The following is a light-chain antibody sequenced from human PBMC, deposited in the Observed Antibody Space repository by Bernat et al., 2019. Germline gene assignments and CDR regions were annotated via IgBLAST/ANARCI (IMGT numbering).Light chain of an antibody. J-gene: IGLJ1*01. CDR1: RSNIGSDD. CDR2: RTS. Sequence: QSVLTQPPSTSGTPGQRVTISCSGSRSNIGSDDVNWYQQLPGTAPKLLIYRTSRRPSGVSDRFSGSKSGTSASLVITGLRSEDEADYYCAAWDDSLVGYVFGTGTQVTVL. CDR3: AAWDDSLVGYV. V-gene: IGLV1-44*01.